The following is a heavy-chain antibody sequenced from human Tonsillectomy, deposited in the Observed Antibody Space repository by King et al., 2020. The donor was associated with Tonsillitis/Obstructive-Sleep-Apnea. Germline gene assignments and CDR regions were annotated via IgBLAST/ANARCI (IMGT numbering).Heavy chain of an antibody. J-gene: IGHJ6*03. CDR3: AREGHRGYSGYDRDYYYYYMDV. CDR2: TRNKANSYTT. CDR1: GFTFSDHY. D-gene: IGHD5-12*01. Sequence: QLVQSGGGLVQPGGSLRLSCAASGFTFSDHYMDWVRQAPGKGLEWVGRTRNKANSYTTEYAASVKGIFTIPRDDSKNPLYLQMKSLKTEDTAVYYCAREGHRGYSGYDRDYYYYYMDVWGKGTTVTVSS. V-gene: IGHV3-72*01.